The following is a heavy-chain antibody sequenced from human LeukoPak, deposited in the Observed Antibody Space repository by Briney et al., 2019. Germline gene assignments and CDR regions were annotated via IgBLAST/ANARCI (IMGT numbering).Heavy chain of an antibody. V-gene: IGHV3-74*01. J-gene: IGHJ4*02. CDR2: INSDGSST. Sequence: GGSLRLSCAASGFTFSSYWMHWVRQAPGKGLVWVSRINSDGSSTSYADSVKGRFTISRDNAKNSLYLQMNSLRAEDTAVYYCARTGTTTKDAYYFDYWGQGTLVTVSS. D-gene: IGHD1-1*01. CDR1: GFTFSSYW. CDR3: ARTGTTTKDAYYFDY.